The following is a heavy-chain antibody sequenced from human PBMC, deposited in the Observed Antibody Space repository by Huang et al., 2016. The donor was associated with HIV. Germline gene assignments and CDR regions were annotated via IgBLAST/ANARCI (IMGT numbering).Heavy chain of an antibody. D-gene: IGHD6-19*01. V-gene: IGHV1-8*01. CDR2: LNPNSGNT. J-gene: IGHJ4*02. CDR3: ARLTSGWYQDY. Sequence: QVQLVQSGPEVKKPGASVKVSCQTSGYIFSNYDINWVRQAPGQGLQWMGWLNPNSGNTADGQNLQRIGTLTRSTSTGAAYMVLNSLTSQDTAVYYCARLTSGWYQDYWGQGTLVTVSS. CDR1: GYIFSNYD.